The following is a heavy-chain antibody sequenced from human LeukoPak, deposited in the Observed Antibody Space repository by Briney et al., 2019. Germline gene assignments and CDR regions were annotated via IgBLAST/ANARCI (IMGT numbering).Heavy chain of an antibody. CDR1: GFTLKIYP. J-gene: IGHJ3*01. D-gene: IGHD4-17*01. CDR3: AREGVQTTVDAFDV. V-gene: IGHV3-30*04. Sequence: GGSLRLSCAASGFTLKIYPMHWVRQAPGKGLEWLSVISHDGSDKNNADSVKGRFIISRDNSKNAIYLQLNSLRPEDTAMYYCAREGVQTTVDAFDVWGLGTMVIVSS. CDR2: ISHDGSDK.